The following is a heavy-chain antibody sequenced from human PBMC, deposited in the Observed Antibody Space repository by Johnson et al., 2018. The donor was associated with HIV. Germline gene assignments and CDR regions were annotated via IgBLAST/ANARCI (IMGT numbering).Heavy chain of an antibody. CDR3: FIAPDAFDI. Sequence: VQLVESGGGLVQPGGSLRLSCVASGFTFTSYDMHWVRQATGEGLDWISAIGTAGDTLYPGSVKGRFTISRDNAKNSLYLQMNSLSPGDTAVYYCFIAPDAFDIWGQGTMVTVSS. CDR2: IGTAGDT. V-gene: IGHV3-13*01. CDR1: GFTFTSYD. J-gene: IGHJ3*02. D-gene: IGHD6-13*01.